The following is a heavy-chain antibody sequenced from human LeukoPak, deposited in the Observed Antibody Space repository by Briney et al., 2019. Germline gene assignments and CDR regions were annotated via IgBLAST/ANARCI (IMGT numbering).Heavy chain of an antibody. Sequence: GESLRLSCVASGFTFGSYAMSWVRQAPGKGLERVSIITNGGATTYYADSVRGRFTISRDNSKNTLYLQMNSLRAEDTAVYYCAKTRPLDSSSWSHGDYWGQGTLVTVSS. CDR3: AKTRPLDSSSWSHGDY. D-gene: IGHD6-13*01. CDR2: ITNGGATT. CDR1: GFTFGSYA. V-gene: IGHV3-23*01. J-gene: IGHJ4*02.